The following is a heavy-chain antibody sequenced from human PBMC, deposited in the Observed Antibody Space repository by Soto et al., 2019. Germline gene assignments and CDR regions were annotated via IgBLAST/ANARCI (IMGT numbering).Heavy chain of an antibody. J-gene: IGHJ6*02. Sequence: ASVKVSCKASGGTFSSYAISWVRQAPGQGLEWMGGIIPIFGTANYAQKFQGRVTITADESTSTAYMELSSLRSEDTAVYYCARTDRIAGTSYYGMDVWGQGTTVTVSS. CDR3: ARTDRIAGTSYYGMDV. CDR2: IIPIFGTA. V-gene: IGHV1-69*13. D-gene: IGHD6-13*01. CDR1: GGTFSSYA.